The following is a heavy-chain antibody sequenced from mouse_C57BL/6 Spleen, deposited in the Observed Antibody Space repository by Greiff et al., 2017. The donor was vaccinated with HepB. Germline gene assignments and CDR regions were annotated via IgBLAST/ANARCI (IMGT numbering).Heavy chain of an antibody. D-gene: IGHD2-4*01. CDR1: GFTFSSYA. Sequence: EVQLVESGGGLVKPGGSLKLSCAASGFTFSSYAMSWVRQTPEKRLEWVATISDGGSYTYYPDNVKGRFTISRDNAKNNLYLQMSHLKSEDTAMYYCARDPNDYDRAMDYWGQGTSVTVSS. CDR2: ISDGGSYT. V-gene: IGHV5-4*01. CDR3: ARDPNDYDRAMDY. J-gene: IGHJ4*01.